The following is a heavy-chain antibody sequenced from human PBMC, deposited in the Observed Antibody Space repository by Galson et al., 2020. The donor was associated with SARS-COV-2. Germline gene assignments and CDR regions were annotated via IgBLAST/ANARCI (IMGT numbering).Heavy chain of an antibody. CDR2: ISMSGITI. CDR1: GFTFSNTE. V-gene: IGHV3-48*03. D-gene: IGHD7-27*01. Sequence: GESLKISCAASGFTFSNTEMNWVRQAPGKGLEWLSYISMSGITIYYADSVKGRFTISRDNAENSLYLQMNSLRAEDTGIYYCATGDVWFESWGQGTLVTVSS. J-gene: IGHJ5*01. CDR3: ATGDVWFES.